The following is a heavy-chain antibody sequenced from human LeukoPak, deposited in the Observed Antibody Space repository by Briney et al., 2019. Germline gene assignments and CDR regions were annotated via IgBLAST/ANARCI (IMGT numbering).Heavy chain of an antibody. CDR3: ARTLGLAKYFDY. V-gene: IGHV1-46*01. D-gene: IGHD6-19*01. CDR2: INFSGGTT. CDR1: GYTFTSYY. Sequence: ASVKVSCKASGYTFTSYYMHWVRQAPGQGLEWMGIINFSGGTTSYPQKFQGRVTMTRDTSTSTVYMELSSLRSEDTAVYYCARTLGLAKYFDYWGQGTLVTVSS. J-gene: IGHJ4*02.